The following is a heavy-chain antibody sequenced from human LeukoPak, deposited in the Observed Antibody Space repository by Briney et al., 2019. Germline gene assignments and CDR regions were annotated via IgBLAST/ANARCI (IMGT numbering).Heavy chain of an antibody. J-gene: IGHJ4*02. D-gene: IGHD2-2*01. CDR1: GFTLSSYA. CDR3: GKGLRFTSRHGFDY. V-gene: IGHV3-23*01. CDR2: IIVIGAST. Sequence: PGRSLRLSCAASGFTLSSYATKWVRQAPGKGLEWDSTIIVIGASTYYADSVKGRFTTSTNNSQNSVYMQIDSRRAEDTAVYYCGKGLRFTSRHGFDYWGQGTLVTVSS.